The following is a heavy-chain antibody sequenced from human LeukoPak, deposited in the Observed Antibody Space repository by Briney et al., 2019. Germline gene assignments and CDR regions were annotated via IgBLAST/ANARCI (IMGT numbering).Heavy chain of an antibody. J-gene: IGHJ6*03. D-gene: IGHD6-25*01. V-gene: IGHV3-30-3*01. CDR1: GFTFSSYA. CDR3: AKEGGGSTAARDYYYYYMDV. Sequence: GGSLRLSCAASGFTFSSYAMHWVRQAPGKGLEWVAVTSYDGSNKYYADSVKGRFTISRDNSKNTLYLQMNSLRAEDTAVYYCAKEGGGSTAARDYYYYYMDVWGKGTTVTVSS. CDR2: TSYDGSNK.